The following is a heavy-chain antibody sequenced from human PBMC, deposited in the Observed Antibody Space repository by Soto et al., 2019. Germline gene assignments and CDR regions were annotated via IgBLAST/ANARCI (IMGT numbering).Heavy chain of an antibody. CDR2: IKQDENGK. J-gene: IGHJ4*02. CDR3: ARLGQFDY. Sequence: PGGSLRLSCEASGFTFSSRWMTWVRQGPGKGLEWVANIKQDENGKDYVDSVKGRFTISRDNAKNTLYLQMNSLRAEDTAVYYCARLGQFDYWGQGTLVTVSS. V-gene: IGHV3-7*05. CDR1: GFTFSSRW.